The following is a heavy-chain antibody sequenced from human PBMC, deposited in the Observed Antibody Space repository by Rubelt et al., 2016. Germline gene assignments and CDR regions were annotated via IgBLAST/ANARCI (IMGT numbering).Heavy chain of an antibody. CDR3: ARTKTVEMATIPLAY. CDR2: INPSGGST. J-gene: IGHJ4*02. CDR1: GYTFTSYY. D-gene: IGHD5-24*01. V-gene: IGHV1-46*01. Sequence: QVQLVQSGAEVKKPGASVKVSCKASGYTFTSYYMHWVRQAPGQGLEWMGIINPSGGSTSYEQRFPGRVPMTRDTSTSTVYMELSSLRSEDTAVYYCARTKTVEMATIPLAYWGQGTLVTVSS.